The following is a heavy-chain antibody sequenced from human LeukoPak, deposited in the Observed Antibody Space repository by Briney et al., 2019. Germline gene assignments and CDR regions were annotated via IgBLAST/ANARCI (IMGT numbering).Heavy chain of an antibody. CDR1: RFTFSSYA. J-gene: IGHJ4*02. Sequence: GGSLRLSCAASRFTFSSYAMSWVRQVPGKGLEWVSVINGTGGTTYYLDSVKGRFTISRDNSKNTLYLQMSSLRAEDTAVYYCAKGGVLLSGGMQLLRYFDYWGQGALVTVSA. D-gene: IGHD3-10*01. V-gene: IGHV3-23*01. CDR3: AKGGVLLSGGMQLLRYFDY. CDR2: INGTGGTT.